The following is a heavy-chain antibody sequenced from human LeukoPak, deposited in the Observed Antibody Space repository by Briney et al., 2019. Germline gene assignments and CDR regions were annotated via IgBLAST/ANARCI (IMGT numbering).Heavy chain of an antibody. Sequence: SETLSLTCTVSGGSISGYYWSWIRQPPGKGLEWIGYIHYSGSTDFNPSLKSRITISVDPSKNQFSLKLSSVTAADTAVYYCARMSSAWPPGWFDPWGQGTQVTVSS. D-gene: IGHD6-19*01. CDR1: GGSISGYY. CDR2: IHYSGST. V-gene: IGHV4-59*08. J-gene: IGHJ5*02. CDR3: ARMSSAWPPGWFDP.